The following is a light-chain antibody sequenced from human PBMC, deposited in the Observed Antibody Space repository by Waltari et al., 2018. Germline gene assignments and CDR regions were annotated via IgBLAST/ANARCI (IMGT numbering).Light chain of an antibody. CDR3: QVWDNSGDHPWV. V-gene: IGLV3-21*02. Sequence: SYVVTQPPSLSVAPGQTANFICGGINIGSQNVHWYQQKPGQAPILVVYEVTDRPSGIPERFSGSNSGNTATLTISRVEAGDEADYYCQVWDNSGDHPWVFGGGTKLTVL. CDR2: EVT. CDR1: NIGSQN. J-gene: IGLJ3*02.